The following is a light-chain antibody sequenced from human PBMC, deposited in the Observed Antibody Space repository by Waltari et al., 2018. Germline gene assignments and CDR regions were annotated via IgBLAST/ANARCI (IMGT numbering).Light chain of an antibody. CDR3: QQRSTWPSVT. CDR1: QSVGRH. V-gene: IGKV3-11*01. CDR2: DAS. J-gene: IGKJ4*01. Sequence: SPATLSLSPGERATVSCRASQSVGRHLAWYQQKAGQAPRLLIYDASNRAADTPARFSGSGSGTDFTLTISSLEPEDFAVYYCQQRSTWPSVTFGGGTKVELK.